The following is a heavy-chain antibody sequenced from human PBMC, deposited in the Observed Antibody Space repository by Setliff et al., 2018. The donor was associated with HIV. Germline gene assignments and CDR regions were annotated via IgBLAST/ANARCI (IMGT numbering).Heavy chain of an antibody. Sequence: SETLSLTCTVSGGSISNSRYYWSWIRQPPGKGLEWIGSIYYSGSTYYNPSLKSRVTISVDTSKNQFSLKLSSVTAADAAVYYCARGGSGYDYHYWGQGTLVTVSS. CDR2: IYYSGST. J-gene: IGHJ4*02. D-gene: IGHD5-12*01. CDR1: GGSISNSRYY. CDR3: ARGGSGYDYHY. V-gene: IGHV4-39*01.